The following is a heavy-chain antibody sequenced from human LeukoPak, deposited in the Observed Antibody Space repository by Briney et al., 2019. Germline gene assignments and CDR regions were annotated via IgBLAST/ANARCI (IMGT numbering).Heavy chain of an antibody. J-gene: IGHJ4*02. CDR3: ARNQHIAVAGSFDF. CDR1: CSSFSSYW. Sequence: GAVLKICWKGSCSSFSSYWIGVRRQTARKGLELVGIIYPGGSDTRYSPSFQGQVTISADKSISTEHLQWSSLKASDTAMYYCARNQHIAVAGSFDFWGQGTLVTVSS. V-gene: IGHV5-51*01. D-gene: IGHD6-19*01. CDR2: IYPGGSDT.